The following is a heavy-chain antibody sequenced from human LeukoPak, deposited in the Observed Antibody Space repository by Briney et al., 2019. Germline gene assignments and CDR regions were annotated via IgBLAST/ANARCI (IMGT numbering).Heavy chain of an antibody. CDR2: ISAYNGNT. CDR1: GYTFTSYG. J-gene: IGHJ4*02. D-gene: IGHD3-3*01. CDR3: ARDGYDFWSGPSGY. V-gene: IGHV1-18*01. Sequence: AASVKVSCKASGYTFTSYGISWVRQAPGQGLEWMGWISAYNGNTNYAQKLQGRVTMTTDTSTSTAYMELRSLRSDDTAVCYCARDGYDFWSGPSGYWGQGTLVTVSS.